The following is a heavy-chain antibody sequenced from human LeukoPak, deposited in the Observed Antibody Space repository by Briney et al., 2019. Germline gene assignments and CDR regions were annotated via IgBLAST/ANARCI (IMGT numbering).Heavy chain of an antibody. D-gene: IGHD6-25*01. J-gene: IGHJ5*02. CDR2: MKQDGSEK. Sequence: GGSLRLSCAASGFTFSSYWMTWVRQARGKGLEWVANMKQDGSEKYYVDSVKGRFTISRDNAKKSLYLQVNSLRAHDTAVYYCASEMAIAAAGISWFAPWGQGTLVTVSS. V-gene: IGHV3-7*01. CDR1: GFTFSSYW. CDR3: ASEMAIAAAGISWFAP.